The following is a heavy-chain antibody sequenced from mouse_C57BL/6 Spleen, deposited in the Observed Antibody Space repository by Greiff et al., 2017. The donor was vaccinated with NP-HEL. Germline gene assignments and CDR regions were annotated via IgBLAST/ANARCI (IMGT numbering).Heavy chain of an antibody. CDR1: GFTFSSYA. Sequence: EVKLVESGEGLVKPGGSLKLSCAASGFTFSSYAMSWVRQTPEKRLEWVAYISSGGDYIYYADTVKGRFTISRDNARNTLYLQMSSLKSEDTAMYYCTREGVHITTVVARVYWYFDVWGTGTTVTVSS. V-gene: IGHV5-9-1*02. CDR2: ISSGGDYI. CDR3: TREGVHITTVVARVYWYFDV. J-gene: IGHJ1*03. D-gene: IGHD1-1*01.